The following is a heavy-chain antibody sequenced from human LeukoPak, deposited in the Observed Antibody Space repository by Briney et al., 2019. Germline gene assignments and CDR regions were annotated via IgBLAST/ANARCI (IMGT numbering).Heavy chain of an antibody. Sequence: GGSLRLSCAATGFTFKDYGMHWVRHPPGKGLEWVSSINWNGGGTDYADSVKGRFTISRDNAKDSLYLQLSSLRPEDTALYYCAKHMRATNTYSFFGLDVWGQGTTVTVSS. D-gene: IGHD1-26*01. J-gene: IGHJ6*02. CDR1: GFTFKDYG. CDR3: AKHMRATNTYSFFGLDV. CDR2: INWNGGGT. V-gene: IGHV3-9*01.